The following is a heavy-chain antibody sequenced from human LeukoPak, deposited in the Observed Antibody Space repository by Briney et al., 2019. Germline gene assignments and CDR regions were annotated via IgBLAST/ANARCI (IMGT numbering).Heavy chain of an antibody. D-gene: IGHD3-10*01. J-gene: IGHJ4*02. CDR3: ARLGRFIRVDYFDY. V-gene: IGHV3-48*01. Sequence: GRSLRLSCATSGFPFSGYSMTWVRQAPGKGLEWVAYISGSGSTIYYADSVKGRFTISRDNDKSSVSLQMNSLRGEDTAVYFCARLGRFIRVDYFDYWGQGILVTVSS. CDR2: ISGSGSTI. CDR1: GFPFSGYS.